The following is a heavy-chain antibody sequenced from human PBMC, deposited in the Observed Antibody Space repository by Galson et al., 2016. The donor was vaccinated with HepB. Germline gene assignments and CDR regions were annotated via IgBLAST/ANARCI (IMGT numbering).Heavy chain of an antibody. CDR1: GFTFRSYE. V-gene: IGHV3-48*03. CDR3: ASAYYHYYYYYAMDV. D-gene: IGHD3-10*01. J-gene: IGHJ6*02. Sequence: SLRLSCAASGFTFRSYEMNWVRQAPGKGLEWVSYISSSGSTIKDADSVKGRFTISRDSARNTLLLQMKSLRAEDTAIYYCASAYYHYYYYYAMDVWGQGNPSHRLL. CDR2: ISSSGSTI.